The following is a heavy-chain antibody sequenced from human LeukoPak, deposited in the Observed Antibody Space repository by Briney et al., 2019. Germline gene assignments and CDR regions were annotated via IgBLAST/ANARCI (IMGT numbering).Heavy chain of an antibody. J-gene: IGHJ4*02. CDR3: ARLKNGDYGYFDY. D-gene: IGHD4-17*01. CDR1: GYNFTTYW. V-gene: IGHV5-51*01. CDR2: IYPRDSDT. Sequence: GESLKISCKGSGYNFTTYWIGWVRQMPGKGLEWMGIIYPRDSDTRYSPSFQGQVTLSADKSISTAYLQWSSLKASDTAMYYCARLKNGDYGYFDYWGQGTLVTVSS.